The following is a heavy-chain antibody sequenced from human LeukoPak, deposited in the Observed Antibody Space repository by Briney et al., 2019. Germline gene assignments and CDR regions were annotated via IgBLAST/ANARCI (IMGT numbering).Heavy chain of an antibody. D-gene: IGHD6-19*01. CDR1: GFTFSNSA. Sequence: GGSLRLSCAASGFTFSNSAMSWVRQAPGKGLEWVSTLSGSGITTYYADSVKGRFTISRDNSKNTLYLQMISLRAEDTAVYCCAKGIYSSGWSYFDYWGHGTLVTVSS. CDR3: AKGIYSSGWSYFDY. J-gene: IGHJ4*01. CDR2: LSGSGITT. V-gene: IGHV3-23*01.